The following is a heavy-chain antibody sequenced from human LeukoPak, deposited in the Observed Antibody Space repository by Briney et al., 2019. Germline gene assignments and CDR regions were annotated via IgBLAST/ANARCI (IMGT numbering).Heavy chain of an antibody. CDR2: IYTSGST. J-gene: IGHJ3*02. D-gene: IGHD3-9*01. CDR1: GGSLSSYY. CDR3: ARQPDLLRYFDWLSQAFDI. Sequence: PSETLSLTCTVSGGSLSSYYWSCIRQPAGRGREWIGCIYTSGSTNYNPPLKSRVTMSVDTSKNQFTLKLSSVTAADTAVYYCARQPDLLRYFDWLSQAFDIWGQGTMVTVSS. V-gene: IGHV4-4*07.